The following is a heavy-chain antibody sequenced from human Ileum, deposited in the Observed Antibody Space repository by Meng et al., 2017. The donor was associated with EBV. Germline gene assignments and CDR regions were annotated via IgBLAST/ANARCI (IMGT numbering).Heavy chain of an antibody. V-gene: IGHV4-61*08. Sequence: QRQLQESGPGLVKPSETLFLTCSVSNGSVSSYGYYWTWIRQPPGKGLEWIGYMSYTGSTNYKSTLKSRVTISVDKSKNQFSLKLSSVTAADTAVYYCARERGGGDRGIQWGQGTLVTVSS. CDR3: ARERGGGDRGIQ. CDR1: NGSVSSYGYY. J-gene: IGHJ4*02. CDR2: MSYTGST. D-gene: IGHD2-21*02.